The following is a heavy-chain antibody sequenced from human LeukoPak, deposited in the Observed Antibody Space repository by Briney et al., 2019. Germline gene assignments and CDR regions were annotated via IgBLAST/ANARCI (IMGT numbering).Heavy chain of an antibody. D-gene: IGHD3-10*01. CDR3: ARTMVRGVIAYHYYMDV. Sequence: ASVKVSCKASGYTFTSYGISWERQAPGQGLEWMGWISAYNGNTNYAQKLQGRVTMTTDTSTSTAYMELRSLRSDDTAVYYCARTMVRGVIAYHYYMDVWGKGTTVTVSS. V-gene: IGHV1-18*01. CDR1: GYTFTSYG. CDR2: ISAYNGNT. J-gene: IGHJ6*03.